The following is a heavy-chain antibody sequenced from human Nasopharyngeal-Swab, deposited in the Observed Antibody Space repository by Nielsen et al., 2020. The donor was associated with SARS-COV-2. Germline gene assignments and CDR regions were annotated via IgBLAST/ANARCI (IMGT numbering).Heavy chain of an antibody. CDR1: GFSFRNYG. D-gene: IGHD6-13*01. Sequence: GGSLRLSCAASGFSFRNYGMHWVRQAPGKGLEWVAVIWYDGSNKYYADSVKGRFTISRDNSKNTLYLQMNSLRAEDTAVYYCAREGYSSSWYPGAFDIWGQGTMVTVSS. V-gene: IGHV3-33*01. J-gene: IGHJ3*02. CDR2: IWYDGSNK. CDR3: AREGYSSSWYPGAFDI.